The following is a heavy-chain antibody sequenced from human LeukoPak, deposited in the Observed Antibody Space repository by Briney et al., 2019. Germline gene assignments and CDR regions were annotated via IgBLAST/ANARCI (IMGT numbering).Heavy chain of an antibody. CDR1: GFSFDDHD. V-gene: IGHV3-23*01. D-gene: IGHD2-8*01. CDR2: ISGRDGST. J-gene: IGHJ4*02. CDR3: AKKGVREFDY. Sequence: GGSLRLSCAASGFSFDDHDMHWVRQAPGKGLEWVSAISGRDGSTYYADSVKGRFTISRDDSKNTLYLQMNSLRAEDTAVYYCAKKGVREFDYWGQGLLVTVSS.